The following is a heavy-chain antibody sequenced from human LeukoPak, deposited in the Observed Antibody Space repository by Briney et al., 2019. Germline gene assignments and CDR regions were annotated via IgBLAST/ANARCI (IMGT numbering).Heavy chain of an antibody. D-gene: IGHD7-27*01. CDR1: GFTFSSYS. CDR3: ASGDQSFDI. J-gene: IGHJ3*02. CDR2: ISSSSSYI. V-gene: IGHV3-21*01. Sequence: GGSLRLSCAASGFTFSSYSMNWVRQAPGKGLEWVSSISSSSSYIYYADSVKGRFTISRDNAKNSLYLQMNSLRAEDTAVYYCASGDQSFDIWGQGTVVTVSS.